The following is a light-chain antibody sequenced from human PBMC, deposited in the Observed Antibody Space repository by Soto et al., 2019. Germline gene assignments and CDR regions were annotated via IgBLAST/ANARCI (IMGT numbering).Light chain of an antibody. CDR3: SSYTSSSTLV. CDR2: EVS. J-gene: IGLJ2*01. V-gene: IGLV2-14*01. Sequence: QSALTQPASVSGSPGQSITISGTGTSGDVGGYTYVSWYQQHPGIAPKLMISEVSNRPSGVSNRFSGSKSGNTASLTISGLQAEDEADYYCSSYTSSSTLVFGGGTKLTVL. CDR1: SGDVGGYTY.